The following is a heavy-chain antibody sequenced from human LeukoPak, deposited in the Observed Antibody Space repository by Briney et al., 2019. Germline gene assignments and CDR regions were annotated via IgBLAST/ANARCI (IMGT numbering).Heavy chain of an antibody. J-gene: IGHJ4*02. D-gene: IGHD6-13*01. Sequence: ASVKVSCKGYGYTFINHDIDWVRQAPGQGLEWMGWISAYNGNTSYAQKLQGRVTMTTDTSTSTAYMELRSLRSDDTAVYYCARAAHGQQLAGWGQGTLVTVSS. CDR2: ISAYNGNT. CDR3: ARAAHGQQLAG. V-gene: IGHV1-18*01. CDR1: GYTFINHD.